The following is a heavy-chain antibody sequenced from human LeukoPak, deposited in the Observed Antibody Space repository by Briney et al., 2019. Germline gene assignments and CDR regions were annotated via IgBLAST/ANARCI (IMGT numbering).Heavy chain of an antibody. CDR1: GFTFTSSA. CDR2: IVVGSGYT. V-gene: IGHV1-58*01. J-gene: IGHJ3*02. CDR3: AAAYSVSDAFDI. Sequence: GTSVKVSCKASGFTFTSSAVQWVRQARGQRLEWIGWIVVGSGYTNYAQKFQERVTITRDMSTSTAYMELSSLRSKDTAVYYCAAAYSVSDAFDIWGQGTMVTVSS. D-gene: IGHD5/OR15-5a*01.